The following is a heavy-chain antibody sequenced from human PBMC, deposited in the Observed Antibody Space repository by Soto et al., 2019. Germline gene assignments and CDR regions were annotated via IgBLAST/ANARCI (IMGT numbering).Heavy chain of an antibody. V-gene: IGHV4-31*03. Sequence: QVQLQESGPGLVQPSQTLSLTCTVSGGSISSGGYSWSWIRHHPGKGLVWIGYIYSSGISYYDPSHESRVPLSVDMSENQGSLRLSSVAAADTAVYHCAPKPNGLYYFDYWGQGALVTVSS. CDR1: GGSISSGGYS. J-gene: IGHJ4*02. CDR2: IYSSGIS. CDR3: APKPNGLYYFDY. D-gene: IGHD2-8*01.